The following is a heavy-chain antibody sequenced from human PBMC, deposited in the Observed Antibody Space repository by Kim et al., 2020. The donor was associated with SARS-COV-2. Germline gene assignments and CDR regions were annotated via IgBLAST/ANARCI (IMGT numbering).Heavy chain of an antibody. Sequence: GGSLRLSCAASGFTFSGSAVHWVRQASGKGLEWVGRIRSKANSYATVYAASVKGRFTISRDDSKNTAYLQMNSLKTEDTAVYYCTRPSGSSGYFDYYYALDVWGQGTTVTVSS. V-gene: IGHV3-73*01. CDR2: IRSKANSYAT. D-gene: IGHD3-22*01. CDR3: TRPSGSSGYFDYYYALDV. CDR1: GFTFSGSA. J-gene: IGHJ6*02.